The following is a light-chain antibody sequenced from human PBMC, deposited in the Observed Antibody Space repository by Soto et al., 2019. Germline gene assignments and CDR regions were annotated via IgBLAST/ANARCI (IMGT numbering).Light chain of an antibody. Sequence: DIQMTQSPSSLSASVGDRVTITCRASQGISISLAWFHQKPGKAPKSLIYGASTLQSGVPSKFSGSGSGTDFTLTISGLQPEDSATYYCQQYNSFPLTFGGGTKVEIK. J-gene: IGKJ4*01. CDR1: QGISIS. CDR3: QQYNSFPLT. CDR2: GAS. V-gene: IGKV1-16*02.